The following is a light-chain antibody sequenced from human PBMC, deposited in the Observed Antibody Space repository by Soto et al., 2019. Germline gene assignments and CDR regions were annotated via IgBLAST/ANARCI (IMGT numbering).Light chain of an antibody. J-gene: IGKJ2*01. CDR2: AAS. CDR3: LQDYNYPYT. CDR1: QDIRSD. V-gene: IGKV1-6*02. Sequence: AIQMTQSPSSLSASVGDTVTITCRASQDIRSDLDWYQHKPGKAPKLLIYAASSLQSGVPPRFSGSGSGTDFTLTISSLQPEDFATYYCLQDYNYPYTFGQGTKLEIK.